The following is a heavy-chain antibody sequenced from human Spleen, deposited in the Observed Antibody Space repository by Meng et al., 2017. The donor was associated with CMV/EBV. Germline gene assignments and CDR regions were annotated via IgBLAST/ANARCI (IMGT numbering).Heavy chain of an antibody. CDR1: GGSFRSSTYY. CDR2: IYYSGAT. D-gene: IGHD3-22*01. J-gene: IGHJ4*02. V-gene: IGHV4-39*07. Sequence: ESLKISCTVSGGSFRSSTYYWGWIRQPPGKGLEWIGSIYYSGATYYNPSLKSRVTISVDTFKNQFSLRLRSVTAADTAVYYCARVFPSGYLYFADWGQGTLVTVSS. CDR3: ARVFPSGYLYFAD.